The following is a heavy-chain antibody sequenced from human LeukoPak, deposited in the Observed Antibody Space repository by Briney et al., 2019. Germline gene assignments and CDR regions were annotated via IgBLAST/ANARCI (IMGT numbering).Heavy chain of an antibody. CDR3: VKVGYCTNNCFRTHDY. J-gene: IGHJ4*02. CDR1: GFRFSDSV. D-gene: IGHD2-8*01. CDR2: ISGDAGVT. V-gene: IGHV3-23*01. Sequence: GGSLRLSCVASGFRFSDSVMSWVRQAPGKGLEWVSAISGDAGVTYYAASVKGRFTISRDNSKNAVYLQMNSLRAEDTATYYCVKVGYCTNNCFRTHDYWGQGALSPSPQ.